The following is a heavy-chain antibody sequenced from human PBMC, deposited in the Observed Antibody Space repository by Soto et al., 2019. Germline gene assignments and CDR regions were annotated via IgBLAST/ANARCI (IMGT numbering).Heavy chain of an antibody. J-gene: IGHJ5*02. V-gene: IGHV4-59*11. CDR1: GASIIGHY. CDR3: ANKTGSWYFAP. D-gene: IGHD3-9*01. Sequence: PSETLSLTCTVSGASIIGHYWSWIRQPPGKGLEWIGYVYNYGSTTYSPSLKSRVTISADTSRNQISLNLTSVTAADTAIYYCANKTGSWYFAPWGQGTLVTVS. CDR2: VYNYGST.